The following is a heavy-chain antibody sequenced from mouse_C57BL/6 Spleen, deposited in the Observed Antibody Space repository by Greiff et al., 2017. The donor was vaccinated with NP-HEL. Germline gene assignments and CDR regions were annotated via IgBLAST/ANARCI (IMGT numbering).Heavy chain of an antibody. CDR1: GYTFTDYN. V-gene: IGHV1-18*01. D-gene: IGHD2-14*01. CDR3: ARDIGDGFYAMDY. CDR2: INPNNGGT. Sequence: EVKLQESGPELVKPGASVKIPCKASGYTFTDYNMDWVKQSHGKSLEWIGDINPNNGGTIYNQKFKGKATLTVDKSSSTAYMELRSLTSEDTAVYYCARDIGDGFYAMDYWGQGTSVTVSS. J-gene: IGHJ4*01.